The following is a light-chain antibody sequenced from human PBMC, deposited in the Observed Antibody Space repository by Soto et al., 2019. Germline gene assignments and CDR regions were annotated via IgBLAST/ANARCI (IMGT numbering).Light chain of an antibody. CDR2: GAS. CDR3: QQYYNWPWT. V-gene: IGKV3-15*01. Sequence: EIVMTQSPATLSVSPGERATLSCRASQSVSSDLAWYQQRPGQAPRLLIYGASTRATGIPARFSGSGSGTEFTLTNSSLQSEDFAVYYCQQYYNWPWTFGQGTKVEIK. J-gene: IGKJ1*01. CDR1: QSVSSD.